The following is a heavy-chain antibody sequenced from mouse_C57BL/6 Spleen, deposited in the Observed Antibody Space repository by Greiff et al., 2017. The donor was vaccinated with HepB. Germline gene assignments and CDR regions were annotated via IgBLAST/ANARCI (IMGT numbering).Heavy chain of an antibody. Sequence: QVQLQQSGAELVMPGASVKLSCKASGYTFTSYWMHWVKQRPGQGLEWIGEIDPSDSYTNYNQKFKGKSTLTVDKSSSTAYMQLSSLTSEDSAVYYCARLRYSNYGAMDYWGQGTSVTVSS. CDR3: ARLRYSNYGAMDY. J-gene: IGHJ4*01. CDR2: IDPSDSYT. V-gene: IGHV1-69*01. CDR1: GYTFTSYW. D-gene: IGHD2-5*01.